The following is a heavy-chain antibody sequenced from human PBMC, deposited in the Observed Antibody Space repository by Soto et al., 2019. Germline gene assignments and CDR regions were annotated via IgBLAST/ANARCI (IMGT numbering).Heavy chain of an antibody. D-gene: IGHD2-2*01. CDR1: GGSFSGYY. J-gene: IGHJ4*02. Sequence: QVQLQQWGAGLLKPSETLSLTCAVYGGSFSGYYWSWIRQPPGKGLEWIGEINHSGSTNYNPSLKSRVTISVDTSKNQFSLKLSSVTAADTAVYYCARGSLQRIQDIVVVPAAPGYFDYWGQGTLVTVSS. CDR2: INHSGST. CDR3: ARGSLQRIQDIVVVPAAPGYFDY. V-gene: IGHV4-34*01.